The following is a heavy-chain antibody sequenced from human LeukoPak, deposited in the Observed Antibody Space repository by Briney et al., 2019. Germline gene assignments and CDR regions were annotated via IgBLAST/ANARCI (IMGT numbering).Heavy chain of an antibody. Sequence: ASVKVSCKASGYTFTSYDINWVRQATGQGLEWMGWMNPNSGSTGYAQKFQGRVTMTRNTSISTAYMELSSLRSEDTAVYYCARGLHVCSSTSCYLYWGQGTLVTVSS. CDR2: MNPNSGST. D-gene: IGHD2-2*01. J-gene: IGHJ4*02. CDR3: ARGLHVCSSTSCYLY. V-gene: IGHV1-8*01. CDR1: GYTFTSYD.